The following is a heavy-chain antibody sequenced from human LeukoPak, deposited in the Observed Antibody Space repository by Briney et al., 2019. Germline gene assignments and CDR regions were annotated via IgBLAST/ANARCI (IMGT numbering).Heavy chain of an antibody. D-gene: IGHD4/OR15-4a*01. CDR3: ARRDYAAWFDP. Sequence: SETLSLTCSVSGASITSGAYYWAWLRQPPGKGLEWIGSVYYSGTINYNPSLKGRVSISRDMPKNQFSLNLNSVNATDTAVYYCARRDYAAWFDPWGQGTLVTVSS. J-gene: IGHJ5*02. CDR2: VYYSGTI. CDR1: GASITSGAYY. V-gene: IGHV4-39*07.